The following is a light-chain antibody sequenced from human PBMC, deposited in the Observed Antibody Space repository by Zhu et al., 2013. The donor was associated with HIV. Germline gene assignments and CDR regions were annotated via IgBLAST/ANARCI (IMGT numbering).Light chain of an antibody. CDR3: LQYSNYPRT. J-gene: IGKJ1*01. Sequence: DIQLTQSPSSLSASVGDRVTITCRASQSVNSHLNWYQQKPGEAPKSLIYAASNLQPGVPSKFSGSGSGTDFTLTISSLQPEDFATYYCLQYSNYPRTFGQGTKVEIK. CDR2: AAS. V-gene: IGKV1-16*02. CDR1: QSVNSH.